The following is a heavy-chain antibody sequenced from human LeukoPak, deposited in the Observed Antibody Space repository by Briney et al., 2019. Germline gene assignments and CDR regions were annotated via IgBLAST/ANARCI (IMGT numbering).Heavy chain of an antibody. Sequence: GGSLRLSCAASGFTFSSYEMNWVRRAPGKGLEWVSYISSSGSTIYYADSVKGRFTISRDNAKNSLYLQMNSLRAEDTAVYYCAELGITMIGCVWGKGTTVTISS. CDR1: GFTFSSYE. V-gene: IGHV3-48*03. J-gene: IGHJ6*04. CDR2: ISSSGSTI. D-gene: IGHD3-10*02. CDR3: AELGITMIGCV.